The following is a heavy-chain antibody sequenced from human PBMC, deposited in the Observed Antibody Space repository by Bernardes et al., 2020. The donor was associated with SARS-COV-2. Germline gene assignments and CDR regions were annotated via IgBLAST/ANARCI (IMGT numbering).Heavy chain of an antibody. J-gene: IGHJ4*02. CDR1: EFTFGSYA. CDR3: ARDRYCSGGSCFSDL. CDR2: IGGSGGNT. D-gene: IGHD2-15*01. Sequence: GGSRRLSCEVSEFTFGSYAMSWVLPAPGKGLEWVSLIGGSGGNTYYADSVKGRFTISRDNSRNMLYLQMNSLRVDDTAVYYCARDRYCSGGSCFSDLWGQGTLVTVSS. V-gene: IGHV3-23*01.